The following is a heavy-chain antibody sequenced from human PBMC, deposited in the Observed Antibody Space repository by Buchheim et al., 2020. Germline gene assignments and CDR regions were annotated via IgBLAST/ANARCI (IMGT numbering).Heavy chain of an antibody. J-gene: IGHJ6*02. CDR2: IWYDGSNK. CDR3: AREAHSYGENLPYYYYGMDV. Sequence: QVQLVESGGGVVQPGRSLRLSCAASGFTFSSYGMHWVRQAPGKGLEWVAVIWYDGSNKYYADSVKGRFTISRDNSKNTLYLQMNSLRAEDTAVYYCAREAHSYGENLPYYYYGMDVWGQGTT. V-gene: IGHV3-33*01. D-gene: IGHD5-18*01. CDR1: GFTFSSYG.